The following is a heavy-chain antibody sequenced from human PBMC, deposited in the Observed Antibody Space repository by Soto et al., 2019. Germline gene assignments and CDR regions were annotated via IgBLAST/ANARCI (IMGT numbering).Heavy chain of an antibody. Sequence: PSQTPSLTCAISGDSVSSNSAAWNWIRQSPSRGLEWLGRTYYRSKWYNDYAVSVKSRITINPDTSKNQFSLQLNSVTPEDTAVYYCARDLELWFTPNYGMDVWGQGTTVTVSS. V-gene: IGHV6-1*01. J-gene: IGHJ6*02. CDR2: TYYRSKWYN. CDR1: GDSVSSNSAA. D-gene: IGHD5-18*01. CDR3: ARDLELWFTPNYGMDV.